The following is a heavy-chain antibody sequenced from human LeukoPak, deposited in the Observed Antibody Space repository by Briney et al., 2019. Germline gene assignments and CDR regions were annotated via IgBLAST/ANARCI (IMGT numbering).Heavy chain of an antibody. CDR2: ISSSSSTI. CDR3: ARDQVDDSSGYFDFDY. D-gene: IGHD3-22*01. Sequence: GGSLRLSCAASGFTFSSYSMNWVRQAPGKGLEWVSYISSSSSTIYYADSVKGRFTISRDNAKNSLYLQMNSLRAEDTAVYYCARDQVDDSSGYFDFDYWGQGTLVTVSS. CDR1: GFTFSSYS. J-gene: IGHJ4*02. V-gene: IGHV3-48*04.